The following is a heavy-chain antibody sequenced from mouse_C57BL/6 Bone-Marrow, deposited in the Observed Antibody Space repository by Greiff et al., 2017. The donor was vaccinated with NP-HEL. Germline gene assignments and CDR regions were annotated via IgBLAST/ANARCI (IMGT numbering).Heavy chain of an antibody. D-gene: IGHD2-1*01. CDR3: TTPIYDGKGTWFAY. CDR1: GFNIKDYY. V-gene: IGHV14-4*01. J-gene: IGHJ3*01. CDR2: IDPENGDT. Sequence: VQLKQSGAELVRPGASVKLSCTASGFNIKDYYMHWVKQRPEQGLEWIGWIDPENGDTEYASKFQGKATITADTSSNTAYLQLSSLTSEDTAVYYCTTPIYDGKGTWFAYWGQGTLVTVSA.